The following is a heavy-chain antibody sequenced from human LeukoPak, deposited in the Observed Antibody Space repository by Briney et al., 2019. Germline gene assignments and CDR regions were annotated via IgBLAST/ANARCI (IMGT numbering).Heavy chain of an antibody. V-gene: IGHV3-13*04. J-gene: IGHJ4*02. CDR3: ARARYGDSYDY. CDR2: IGTAGDT. CDR1: GFTFSSYD. Sequence: GGSLRLSCAASGFTFSSYDMHWVRQATGKGLEWVSAIGTAGDTYYPGSVKGRFTISRENAKNSFYLQMNSLRAGDTAVYYCARARYGDSYDYWGQGTLVTVSP. D-gene: IGHD4-17*01.